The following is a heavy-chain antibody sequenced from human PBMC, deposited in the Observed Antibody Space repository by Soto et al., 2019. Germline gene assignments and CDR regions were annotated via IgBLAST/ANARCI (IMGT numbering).Heavy chain of an antibody. V-gene: IGHV3-15*01. CDR1: GFTFSNAW. CDR2: IRSKTNGGTT. Sequence: KPGGSVRLSCAASGFTFSNAWMSWVRQGPGMGREWVGGIRSKTNGGTTDYHAPVKGRFTMSRDDAKNTLYLQMNSLKTEDTAVYYCTTVMVRGAFDGPIFMDVWGQGTTVTVSS. J-gene: IGHJ6*02. CDR3: TTVMVRGAFDGPIFMDV. D-gene: IGHD3-10*01.